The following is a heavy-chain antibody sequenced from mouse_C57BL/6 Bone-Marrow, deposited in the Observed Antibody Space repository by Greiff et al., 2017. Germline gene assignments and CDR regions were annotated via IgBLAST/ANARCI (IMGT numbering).Heavy chain of an antibody. CDR1: GFTLTNYA. CDR2: IRPGGGT. V-gene: IGHV2-9-1*01. Sequence: VKLLESGPGLVAPSQSLSITCTVSGFTLTNYAISWVRQPPGKGLEWLGVIRPGGGTNYNSALKSRQSISKDNSKSHVFLKMNSRQTDDTARDYCARYRNWYFDVWGTGTTVTVSS. CDR3: ARYRNWYFDV. J-gene: IGHJ1*03.